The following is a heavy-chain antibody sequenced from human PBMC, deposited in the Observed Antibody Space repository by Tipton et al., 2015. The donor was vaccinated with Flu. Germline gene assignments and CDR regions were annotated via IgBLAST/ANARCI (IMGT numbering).Heavy chain of an antibody. CDR2: IKHDGGDK. CDR1: GFTFNDYW. V-gene: IGHV3-7*01. J-gene: IGHJ4*02. D-gene: IGHD4-11*01. Sequence: SLRLSCAASGFTFNDYWMSWVRQAPGKGLEWVANIKHDGGDKYYVDSVKGRFTISRDNAKNSLYLQMSSLRAEDTALYYCARHRNYHFDYWGQGTLVTVSS. CDR3: ARHRNYHFDY.